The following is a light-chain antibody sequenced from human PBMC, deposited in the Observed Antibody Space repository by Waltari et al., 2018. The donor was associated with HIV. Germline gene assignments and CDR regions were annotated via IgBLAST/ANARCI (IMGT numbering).Light chain of an antibody. Sequence: QSALPQPASVSGSPGQSTTISCTGTSSDVGGYNYVSCYQQHPGNAPKLMVYDVTNRPSGVSNRFSGSKSGNTAFLTISGLQAEDEADYYCSSYTTSRTVVFGGGTKLTVL. V-gene: IGLV2-14*03. CDR2: DVT. J-gene: IGLJ2*01. CDR3: SSYTTSRTVV. CDR1: SSDVGGYNY.